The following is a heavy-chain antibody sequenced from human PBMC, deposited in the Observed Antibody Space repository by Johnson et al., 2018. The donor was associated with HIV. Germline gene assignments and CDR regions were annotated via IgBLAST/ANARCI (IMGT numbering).Heavy chain of an antibody. CDR3: AKSPGKDNGGNSGGIDF. J-gene: IGHJ3*01. CDR2: ISWNSGSI. CDR1: GFTFDDYA. Sequence: VQLVESGGGLVQPGRSLRLSCAASGFTFDDYAMHWVRQAPGKGLEWVSGISWNSGSIGYADSVKGRFTISRDNSKNTLYLQMNSLRVEDTATYYCAKSPGKDNGGNSGGIDFWGQGTRVTVSS. D-gene: IGHD4-23*01. V-gene: IGHV3-9*01.